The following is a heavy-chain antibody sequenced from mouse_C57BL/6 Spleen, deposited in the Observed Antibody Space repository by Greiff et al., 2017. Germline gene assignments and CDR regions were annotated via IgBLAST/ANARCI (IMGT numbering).Heavy chain of an antibody. CDR3: TALLFDAMDY. J-gene: IGHJ4*01. CDR2: IRLKSDNYAT. CDR1: GFTFSNYW. V-gene: IGHV6-3*01. Sequence: EVKLMESGGGLVQPGGSMKLSCVASGFTFSNYWMNWVRQSPEKGLEWVAQIRLKSDNYATHYAESVKGRFTISRDDSKSSVYLQMNNLRAEDTGIYYCTALLFDAMDYWGQGASVTVSS. D-gene: IGHD2-10*01.